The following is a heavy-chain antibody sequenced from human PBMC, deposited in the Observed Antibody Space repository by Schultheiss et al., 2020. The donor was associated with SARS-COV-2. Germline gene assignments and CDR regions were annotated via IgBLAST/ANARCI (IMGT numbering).Heavy chain of an antibody. J-gene: IGHJ4*02. CDR1: GGSFSGYY. Sequence: SETLSLTCAVYGGSFSGYYWSWIRQPAGKGLEWIGRIYTSGSTNYNPSLNSRVTMSVDTSKNQFSLKLSSVTAADTAVYYCARGERITMVRGVIIGASGFDYWGQGTLVTVSS. D-gene: IGHD3-10*01. V-gene: IGHV4-59*10. CDR2: IYTSGST. CDR3: ARGERITMVRGVIIGASGFDY.